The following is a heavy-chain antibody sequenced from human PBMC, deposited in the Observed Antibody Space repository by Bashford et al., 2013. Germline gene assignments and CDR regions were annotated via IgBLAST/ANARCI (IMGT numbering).Heavy chain of an antibody. CDR2: ITISGSSI. Sequence: GSLRLSCAASRFTFSSYEMNWVRQAPGKGLEWVSYITISGSSIYYADSVKGRFTISRDNAKNSLYLQMNSLRAEDTAVYYCARGKGTPLDYWGQGTLVTVSS. CDR1: RFTFSSYE. J-gene: IGHJ4*02. V-gene: IGHV3-48*03. CDR3: ARGKGTPLDY.